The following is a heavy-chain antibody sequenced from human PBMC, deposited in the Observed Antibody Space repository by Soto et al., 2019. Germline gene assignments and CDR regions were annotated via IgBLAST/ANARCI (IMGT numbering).Heavy chain of an antibody. V-gene: IGHV3-30-3*01. CDR3: ARDYYDSSGYGYFDY. D-gene: IGHD3-22*01. CDR1: GFTFSSYA. Sequence: GGSLRLSCAASGFTFSSYAMHWVRQAPGKGLEWVAVISYDGSNKYYADSVKGRFTISRDNSKNTLYLQMNSLRAEDTAVYYCARDYYDSSGYGYFDYWGQGTLVTVSS. J-gene: IGHJ4*02. CDR2: ISYDGSNK.